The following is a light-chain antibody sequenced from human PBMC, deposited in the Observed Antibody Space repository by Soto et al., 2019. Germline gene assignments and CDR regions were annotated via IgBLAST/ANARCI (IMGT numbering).Light chain of an antibody. J-gene: IGLJ1*01. CDR1: SSDVGDCNY. CDR2: DVS. V-gene: IGLV2-14*01. Sequence: QSALTQPASVSGSPGQSITISCTGTSSDVGDCNYVSWYQQHPGKAPKLMIFDVSNRPSGVSNRFSGSKSGNTASLTISGLQAEDEADYYCSSYTSSSTRVFGTGTKLTVL. CDR3: SSYTSSSTRV.